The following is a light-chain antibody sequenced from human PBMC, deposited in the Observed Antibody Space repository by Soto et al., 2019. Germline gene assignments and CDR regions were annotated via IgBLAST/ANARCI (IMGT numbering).Light chain of an antibody. CDR1: ESVGSTY. CDR3: QHNGRS. Sequence: EIGLTQSPGTLSLSPGDRATLSCRASESVGSTYVAWYQQKPGQAPRLLIYAASTRATGISDRFSGSGSGTDFTLVISRLEPDDFAVYYCQHNGRSFGQGTRLEIK. J-gene: IGKJ5*01. V-gene: IGKV3-20*01. CDR2: AAS.